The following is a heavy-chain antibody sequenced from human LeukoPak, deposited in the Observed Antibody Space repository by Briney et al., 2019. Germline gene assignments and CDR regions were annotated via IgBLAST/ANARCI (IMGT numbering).Heavy chain of an antibody. CDR3: AKWGDYDVLTGYYVSDY. D-gene: IGHD3-9*01. CDR1: GFTFSDYA. CDR2: TTGSGGNT. Sequence: PGAYLRLSCVASGFTFSDYAMSWVRQAPGKGLEWVSATTGSGGNTYYADSVKGRFTIYRDNSKNTVFLQMISLRAEDTAVYYCAKWGDYDVLTGYYVSDYWGQGTLVTVSS. V-gene: IGHV3-23*01. J-gene: IGHJ4*02.